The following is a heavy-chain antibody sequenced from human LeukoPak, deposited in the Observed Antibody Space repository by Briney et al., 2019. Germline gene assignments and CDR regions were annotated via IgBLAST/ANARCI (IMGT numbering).Heavy chain of an antibody. V-gene: IGHV4-34*01. CDR3: AREAYCSGGSCYTAEYFQH. D-gene: IGHD2-15*01. CDR2: INHSGST. CDR1: GGSFSGYY. J-gene: IGHJ1*01. Sequence: SETLSLTCAVYGGSFSGYYWSWIRQPPGKGLEWIGEINHSGSTNYNPSLKSRVTISVDTSKNQFSLKLSSVTAADTAVYYCAREAYCSGGSCYTAEYFQHWGQGTLVTVPS.